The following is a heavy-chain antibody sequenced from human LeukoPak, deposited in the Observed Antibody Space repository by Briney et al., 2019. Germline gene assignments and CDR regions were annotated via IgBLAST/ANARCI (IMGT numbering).Heavy chain of an antibody. D-gene: IGHD3-10*01. J-gene: IGHJ4*02. V-gene: IGHV4-30-2*01. Sequence: PSQTLSLTCAVSGGSISSGGYSWSWIRQPPGKGLEWIEYIYHSGSTYYNPSLKSRVTISVDRSKNQFSLKLSSVTAADTAVYYCARADYYGSGSYYPSFDYWGQGTLVTVSS. CDR1: GGSISSGGYS. CDR2: IYHSGST. CDR3: ARADYYGSGSYYPSFDY.